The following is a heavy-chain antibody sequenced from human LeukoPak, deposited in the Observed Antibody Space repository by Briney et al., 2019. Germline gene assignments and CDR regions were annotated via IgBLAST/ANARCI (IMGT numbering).Heavy chain of an antibody. CDR3: APRGDIEHSYGYGKWFDP. CDR2: INHSGST. Sequence: PSETPSLTCAVYGGSFSGYYWSWLRQPPGKGLEWIGEINHSGSTNYNASLKSRVTISVDTSKNQFSLRLSSVTAADTAVYYCAPRGDIEHSYGYGKWFDPWGQGTRVTVSS. D-gene: IGHD5-18*01. CDR1: GGSFSGYY. V-gene: IGHV4-34*01. J-gene: IGHJ5*02.